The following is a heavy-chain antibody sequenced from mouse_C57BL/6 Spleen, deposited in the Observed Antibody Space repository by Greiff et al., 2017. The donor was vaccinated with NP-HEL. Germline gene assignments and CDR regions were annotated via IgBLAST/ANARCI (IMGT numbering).Heavy chain of an antibody. CDR1: GYSITSGYY. V-gene: IGHV3-6*01. J-gene: IGHJ3*01. D-gene: IGHD2-4*01. Sequence: EVKLQESGPGLVKPFQSLSLTCSVTGYSITSGYYWNWIRQFPGNKLEWMGYISYDGSNNYNPSLKNRISITRDTSKNQFFLKLNSVTTEDTATYYCAREEDYEGAWFAYWGQGTLVTVSA. CDR3: AREEDYEGAWFAY. CDR2: ISYDGSN.